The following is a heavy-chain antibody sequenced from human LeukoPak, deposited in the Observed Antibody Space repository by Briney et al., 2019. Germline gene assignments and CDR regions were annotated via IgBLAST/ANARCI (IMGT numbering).Heavy chain of an antibody. CDR2: IYYSGST. Sequence: SETLSLTCTVSGGSISSYYWSWIRQPPGKGLEWIGYIYYSGSTNYNPSLKSRVTISVDTSKNQFSLKLSSVTAADTAVYYCARTPGAIGYGMDVWGQGTTVTVSS. J-gene: IGHJ6*02. D-gene: IGHD7-27*01. CDR1: GGSISSYY. CDR3: ARTPGAIGYGMDV. V-gene: IGHV4-59*01.